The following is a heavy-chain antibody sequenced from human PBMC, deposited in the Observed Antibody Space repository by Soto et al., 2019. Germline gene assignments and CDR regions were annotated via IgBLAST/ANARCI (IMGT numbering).Heavy chain of an antibody. Sequence: QVQLVESGGGVVQPGRSLRLSCAASAFTFSSYYMHWVRQAPGKGLEWVAVISYDGSNKYYADSVKGRFTISRDNSENTLYLQMNSLRAEDTAVYYCAKDPIDYWGQGTVVTVSS. J-gene: IGHJ4*02. V-gene: IGHV3-30*18. CDR1: AFTFSSYY. CDR2: ISYDGSNK. CDR3: AKDPIDY.